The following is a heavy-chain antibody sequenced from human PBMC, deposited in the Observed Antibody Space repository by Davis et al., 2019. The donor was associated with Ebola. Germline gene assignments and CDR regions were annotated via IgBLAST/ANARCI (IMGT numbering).Heavy chain of an antibody. CDR2: IIPIFGTA. Sequence: SVKVSCKASGYTFTSYDINWVRQATGQGLEWMGGIIPIFGTANYAQKFQGRVTITADESTSTAYMELSSLRSEDTAVYYCAREVNYYDSSGIFDYWGQGTLVTVSS. CDR3: AREVNYYDSSGIFDY. D-gene: IGHD3-22*01. CDR1: GYTFTSYD. J-gene: IGHJ4*02. V-gene: IGHV1-69*13.